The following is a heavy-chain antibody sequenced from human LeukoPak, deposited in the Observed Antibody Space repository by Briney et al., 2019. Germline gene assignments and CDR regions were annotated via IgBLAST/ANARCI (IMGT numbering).Heavy chain of an antibody. CDR1: GFTFSDYY. Sequence: GGCLRLSCAASGFTFSDYYMSWIRQAPGKGLEWVSYISSSGSTIYYADSVKGRFTISRDNAKNSLYLQMNSLRAEDAAVYYCARQVWSGWSREFDYWGQGTLVTVSS. CDR3: ARQVWSGWSREFDY. CDR2: ISSSGSTI. J-gene: IGHJ4*02. D-gene: IGHD6-19*01. V-gene: IGHV3-11*01.